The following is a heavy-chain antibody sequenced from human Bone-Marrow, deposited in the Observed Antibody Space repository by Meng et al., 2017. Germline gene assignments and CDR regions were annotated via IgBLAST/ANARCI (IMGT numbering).Heavy chain of an antibody. CDR2: INHSGST. D-gene: IGHD1-14*01. J-gene: IGHJ4*02. CDR3: AREASPEYYFDY. CDR1: GGSFSGYY. Sequence: QVQLQQGGAGLLKPSETLSLTCAVYGGSFSGYYWSWIRQPPGKGLEWIGEINHSGSTNYNPSLKCRVTISVDTSKNQFSLKLSSVTAADTAVYYCAREASPEYYFDYWGQGTLVTVSS. V-gene: IGHV4-34*01.